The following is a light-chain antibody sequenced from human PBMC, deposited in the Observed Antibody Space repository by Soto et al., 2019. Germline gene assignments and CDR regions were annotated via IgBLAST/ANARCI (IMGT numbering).Light chain of an antibody. Sequence: EIVLTQSPGTLSLSPGERATLSCRASQSVSSSYLAWYQQKPGQAPRLLIYGASSRATGIPDRFSGSGSGTDFTLTISRLEPEDFAVYYCQPYGSSPQLTFGRGTKVEIK. CDR3: QPYGSSPQLT. CDR2: GAS. CDR1: QSVSSSY. J-gene: IGKJ4*01. V-gene: IGKV3-20*01.